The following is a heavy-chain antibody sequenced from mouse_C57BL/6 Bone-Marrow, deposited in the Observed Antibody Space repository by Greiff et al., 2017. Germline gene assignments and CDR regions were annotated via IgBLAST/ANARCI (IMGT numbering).Heavy chain of an antibody. CDR2: INPGSGGT. J-gene: IGHJ3*01. CDR1: GYAFTNYL. V-gene: IGHV1-54*01. D-gene: IGHD4-1*01. CDR3: ARAKNWDSWFAY. Sequence: QVQLQQSGAELVRPGTSVKVSCKASGYAFTNYLIEWVKQRPGQGLGWIGVINPGSGGTNYNEQFKGKATLTADKSSSTAYMQLSSLTSEDSAVYCCARAKNWDSWFAYWGQGTLVTVSA.